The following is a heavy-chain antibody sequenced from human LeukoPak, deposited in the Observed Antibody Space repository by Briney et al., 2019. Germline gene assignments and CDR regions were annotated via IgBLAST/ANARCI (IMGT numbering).Heavy chain of an antibody. D-gene: IGHD3-10*01. Sequence: AAVQGKKRMGGTIPIFGTANYAQKFQGRVTITTDESTRTAYMELSRLRSDDTAVYYCARGPTYGSGSPVINWFDPWGQGTLVTVSS. CDR2: TIPIFGTA. J-gene: IGHJ5*02. V-gene: IGHV1-69*05. CDR3: ARGPTYGSGSPVINWFDP.